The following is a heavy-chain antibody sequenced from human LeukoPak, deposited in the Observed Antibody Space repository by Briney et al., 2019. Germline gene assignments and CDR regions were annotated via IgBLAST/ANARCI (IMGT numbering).Heavy chain of an antibody. V-gene: IGHV3-15*01. D-gene: IGHD3-10*01. CDR1: GFTFSNAW. Sequence: KPGGSLRLSCAASGFTFSNAWMSWVRQAPGKGLEWVGRIKSKTDGGTTDYAAPVKGRFTISRDDSKNTLYLQMNSLKTEDTAVYYYLRDWYGSGSYWQIRESYFDYWGQGTLVTVSS. CDR3: LRDWYGSGSYWQIRESYFDY. J-gene: IGHJ4*02. CDR2: IKSKTDGGTT.